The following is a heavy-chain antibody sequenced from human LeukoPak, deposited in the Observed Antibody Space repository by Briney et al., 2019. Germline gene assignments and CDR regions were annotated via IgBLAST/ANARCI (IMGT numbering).Heavy chain of an antibody. D-gene: IGHD6-19*01. Sequence: ASVKVSCKASGYTFTSYYMHWVRQAPGQGLEWMGVINPSGGSTSYAQKFQGRVTITADKSTSTAYMELSSLRSEDTAVYYCAIQLSSGWYLPDYWGQGTLVTVSS. CDR2: INPSGGST. CDR1: GYTFTSYY. J-gene: IGHJ4*02. V-gene: IGHV1-46*01. CDR3: AIQLSSGWYLPDY.